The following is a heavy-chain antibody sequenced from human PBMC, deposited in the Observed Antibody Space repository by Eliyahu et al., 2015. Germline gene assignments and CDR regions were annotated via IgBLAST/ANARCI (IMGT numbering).Heavy chain of an antibody. Sequence: QVTLKESGPAMVKPTETLTLTCTFSGFSVTSEGMCVSWVRQPPGKALEWLARVDWDDGKHYNSSLTPRLSISKDTSKNQVVLTVTNMDPADTATYYCARSSGNYWSGPFPFDHWGQGILVTVSS. D-gene: IGHD3-22*01. V-gene: IGHV2-70*19. CDR2: VDWDDGK. CDR1: GFSVTSEGMC. CDR3: ARSSGNYWSGPFPFDH. J-gene: IGHJ4*02.